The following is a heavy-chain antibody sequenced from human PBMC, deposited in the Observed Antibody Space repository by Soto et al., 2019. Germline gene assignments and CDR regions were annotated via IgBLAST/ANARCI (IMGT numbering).Heavy chain of an antibody. D-gene: IGHD3-10*01. CDR1: GYTFTSYG. J-gene: IGHJ6*02. CDR2: IRTYNGDT. V-gene: IGHV1-18*01. CDR3: ARAGAAPYYYYGLDV. Sequence: ASVKVSCKASGYTFTSYGISWVRQAPGQGLEWMGWIRTYNGDTNYAQKFQTRVTMTTDKSTDTAYMDLRSLTSDDTAIYYCARAGAAPYYYYGLDVWGQGTTVTVSS.